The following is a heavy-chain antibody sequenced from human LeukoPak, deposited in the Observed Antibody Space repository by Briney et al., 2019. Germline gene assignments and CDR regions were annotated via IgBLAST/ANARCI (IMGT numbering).Heavy chain of an antibody. V-gene: IGHV1-69*13. J-gene: IGHJ3*02. CDR1: GYTFTSYG. D-gene: IGHD1-20*01. Sequence: ASVKVSCKASGYTFTSYGISWVRQAPGQGLEWMGGIIPIFGTANYAQKFQGRVTITADESTSTAYMELSSLRSEDTAVYYCARVSEVNWNDDAFDIWGQGTMVTVSS. CDR2: IIPIFGTA. CDR3: ARVSEVNWNDDAFDI.